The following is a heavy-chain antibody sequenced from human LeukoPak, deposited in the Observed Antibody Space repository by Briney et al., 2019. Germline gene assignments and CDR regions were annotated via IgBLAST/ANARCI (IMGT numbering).Heavy chain of an antibody. Sequence: SVKVSCKASGGTFSSYAISWVRQAPGQGLEWMGRIVPIFGTANYAQKFQGRVTITTDESASTAYMELSSLRSEDTAVYYCARGPLGYCSSTSCYDASLYFQHWGQGTLVTVSS. CDR3: ARGPLGYCSSTSCYDASLYFQH. CDR2: IVPIFGTA. V-gene: IGHV1-69*05. CDR1: GGTFSSYA. D-gene: IGHD2-2*01. J-gene: IGHJ1*01.